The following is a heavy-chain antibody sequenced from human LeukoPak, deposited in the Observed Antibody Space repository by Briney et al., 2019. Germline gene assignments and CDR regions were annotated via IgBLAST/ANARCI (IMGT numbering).Heavy chain of an antibody. CDR3: ARGPRLERHGMDV. V-gene: IGHV3-66*01. D-gene: IGHD1-1*01. J-gene: IGHJ6*02. Sequence: GGSLRLSCAASGFTVSRNYMSWVRQAPGKGLEWVSVISSGDTTYYADSVKGRFTISRDSSNNTLYLQMSSLRAEDTAVYFCARGPRLERHGMDVWGQGTTVTVSS. CDR2: ISSGDTT. CDR1: GFTVSRNY.